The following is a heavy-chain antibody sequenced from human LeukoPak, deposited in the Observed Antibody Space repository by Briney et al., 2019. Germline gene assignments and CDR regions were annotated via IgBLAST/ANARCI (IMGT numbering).Heavy chain of an antibody. CDR1: GGSISSYY. Sequence: SETLSLTCTVSGGSISSYYWSWIRQPPGKGLKWIGYIYYSGSTNYNPSLKSRVTMSVDTSKNQFSLKLSSVTAADTAVYYCARVEEGFSLDYWGQGTLVTVSS. J-gene: IGHJ4*02. CDR2: IYYSGST. CDR3: ARVEEGFSLDY. V-gene: IGHV4-59*01. D-gene: IGHD3-10*01.